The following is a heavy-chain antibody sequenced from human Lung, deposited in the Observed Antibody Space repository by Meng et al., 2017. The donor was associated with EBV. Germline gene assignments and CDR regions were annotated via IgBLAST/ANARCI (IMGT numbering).Heavy chain of an antibody. Sequence: QVQLGEAGAEVKKPGASGKASCKASGYTFTSYGISWVRQAPGQGLEWMGWISAYNGNTNYAQKLQGRVTMTTDTSTSTAYMELRSLRSDDTAVYYCARNRPRGVATGANWFDPWGQGTLVTVSS. CDR1: GYTFTSYG. J-gene: IGHJ5*02. CDR3: ARNRPRGVATGANWFDP. D-gene: IGHD5-12*01. CDR2: ISAYNGNT. V-gene: IGHV1-18*01.